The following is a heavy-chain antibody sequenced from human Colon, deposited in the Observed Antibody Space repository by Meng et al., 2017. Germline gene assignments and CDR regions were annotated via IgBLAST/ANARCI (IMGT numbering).Heavy chain of an antibody. J-gene: IGHJ6*02. V-gene: IGHV1-2*06. CDR3: ARERVDMVRQYGMDV. Sequence: ASVMISCKASGYTFTDYYKQWLRQDPGQGLEWMGRINPNSADTQYAQRFQGRVTMTRAPSISTAYLELNRLRSDDTAIYYCARERVDMVRQYGMDVWGLGTAVTVSS. CDR1: GYTFTDYY. CDR2: INPNSADT. D-gene: IGHD3-10*01.